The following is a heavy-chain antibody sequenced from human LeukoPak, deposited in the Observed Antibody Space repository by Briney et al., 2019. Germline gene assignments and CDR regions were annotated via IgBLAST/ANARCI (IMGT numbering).Heavy chain of an antibody. D-gene: IGHD3-10*01. Sequence: ASVKVSCKASGYTFTGYYMHRVRQAPGQGLEWMGWINPNSGGTNYAQKFQGRVTMTRDTSISTAYMELSRLRSDDTAVYYCARDLITMVRGVSSPLPDYWGQGTLVTVSS. J-gene: IGHJ4*02. CDR3: ARDLITMVRGVSSPLPDY. CDR2: INPNSGGT. CDR1: GYTFTGYY. V-gene: IGHV1-2*02.